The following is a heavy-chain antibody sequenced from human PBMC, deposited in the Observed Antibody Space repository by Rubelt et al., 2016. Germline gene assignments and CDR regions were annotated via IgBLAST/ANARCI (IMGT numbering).Heavy chain of an antibody. D-gene: IGHD6-19*01. CDR1: GGSIRSYY. J-gene: IGHJ4*02. CDR3: ARGSSGWDPFDY. CDR2: IYFDGRT. Sequence: QVQLQESGPGLVKASETLSLTCAVSGGSIRSYYWSWIRQPPGKGLEWIGDIYFDGRTNYSPSLQSRVTISVDGSKNQFSLRLSSVTAADTAVYYCARGSSGWDPFDYWGQGTLVTVSS. V-gene: IGHV4-59*01.